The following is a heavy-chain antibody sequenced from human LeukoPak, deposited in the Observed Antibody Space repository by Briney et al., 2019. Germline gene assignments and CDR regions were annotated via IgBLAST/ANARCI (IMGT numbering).Heavy chain of an antibody. CDR3: AKSMGVPLPLYYYGPAAFDI. CDR1: GFTFSSYA. J-gene: IGHJ3*02. D-gene: IGHD3-10*01. CDR2: ISGSGGST. Sequence: PGGSLRLSCAASGFTFSSYAMSWVRQAPGKGLEWVSAISGSGGSTYYADSVKGRFTISRDNSKNTLYLQMNSLRAEDTAVYYCAKSMGVPLPLYYYGPAAFDIWGQGTMVTVSS. V-gene: IGHV3-23*01.